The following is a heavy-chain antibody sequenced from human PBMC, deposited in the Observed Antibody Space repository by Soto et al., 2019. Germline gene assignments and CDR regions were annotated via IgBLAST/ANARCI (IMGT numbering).Heavy chain of an antibody. CDR2: ISGSGGST. Sequence: PGGSLRLSCAASGFTFSSYAMSWVRQAPGKGLEWVSAISGSGGSTYYADSVKGRFTISRDNSKNTLYLQMNSLRAEDTAVYYCARGGGPVLRYFDWLYDAFDIWGQGTMVTVSS. D-gene: IGHD3-9*01. J-gene: IGHJ3*02. V-gene: IGHV3-23*01. CDR3: ARGGGPVLRYFDWLYDAFDI. CDR1: GFTFSSYA.